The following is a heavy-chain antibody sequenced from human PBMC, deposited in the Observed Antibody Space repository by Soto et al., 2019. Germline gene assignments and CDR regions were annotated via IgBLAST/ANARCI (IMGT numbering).Heavy chain of an antibody. CDR1: GGSISSGGYY. J-gene: IGHJ4*02. V-gene: IGHV4-31*03. CDR2: IYYSGST. CDR3: ARESDGSALGYFDY. Sequence: SETLSLTCTVSGGSISSGGYYWSWIRQHPGKGLEWIGDIYYSGSTYYNPSLKSRVTISVDKSKNQFSLKLSSVTAADTAVYYCARESDGSALGYFDYWGQGTLVTVSS. D-gene: IGHD3-10*01.